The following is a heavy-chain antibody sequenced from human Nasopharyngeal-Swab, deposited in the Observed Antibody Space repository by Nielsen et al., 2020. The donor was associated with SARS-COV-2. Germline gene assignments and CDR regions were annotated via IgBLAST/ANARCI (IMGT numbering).Heavy chain of an antibody. D-gene: IGHD5-24*01. CDR3: ARFSRFVEMATTFDP. CDR1: DDSIRSSSYS. J-gene: IGHJ5*02. V-gene: IGHV4-39*01. Sequence: GSLRLSCTVSDDSIRSSSYSWGWIRQPPGKGLEWIAQIYPSGSTNYNPSLRSRVTISIDTSKKQFSLKLHSVTAADTAVYYCARFSRFVEMATTFDPWGQGTLVTVSS. CDR2: IYPSGST.